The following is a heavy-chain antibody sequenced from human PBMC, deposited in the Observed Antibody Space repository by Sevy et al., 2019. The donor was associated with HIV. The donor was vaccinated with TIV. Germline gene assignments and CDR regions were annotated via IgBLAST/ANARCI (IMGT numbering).Heavy chain of an antibody. J-gene: IGHJ6*02. Sequence: ASVKVSCKASGYTFSSYGISWVRQAPGQGLEWMGWISDYNGYTNYAHKFQGRVTMSTETSTRTAYMERRSLGSDDTAVYFCAREGYYYRSGTYRPPNYYGMDVWGQGTAVTVSS. V-gene: IGHV1-18*01. CDR1: GYTFSSYG. D-gene: IGHD3-10*01. CDR3: AREGYYYRSGTYRPPNYYGMDV. CDR2: ISDYNGYT.